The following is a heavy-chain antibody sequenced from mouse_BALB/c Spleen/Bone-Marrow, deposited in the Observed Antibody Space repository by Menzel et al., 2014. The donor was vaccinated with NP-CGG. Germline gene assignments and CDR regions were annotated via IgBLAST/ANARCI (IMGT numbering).Heavy chain of an antibody. V-gene: IGHV1S56*01. CDR1: GYTFTSYY. CDR3: ARETRYGNYVDYFDY. CDR2: IYPGNVDT. D-gene: IGHD2-10*02. J-gene: IGHJ2*01. Sequence: QVQLQQPGPELVKPGTSVRISCKPSGYTFTSYYIHWVKQRPGQGLEWIGWIYPGNVDTKYNEKFKGKATLTADKSSSIAYMQLSSLTSEDSAVYFCARETRYGNYVDYFDYWGQGTTLTVSS.